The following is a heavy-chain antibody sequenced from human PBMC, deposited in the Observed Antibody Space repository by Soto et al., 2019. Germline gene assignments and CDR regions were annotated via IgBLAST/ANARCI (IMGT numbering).Heavy chain of an antibody. Sequence: QSLTCAVYGGSFSGYYWSWIRQPPGKGLEWIGEINHSGSTNYNPSLKSRVTISVDTSKNQFSLKLSSVTAADTAVYYCAREPWMVLAFDIWGQGTMVTVSS. J-gene: IGHJ3*02. D-gene: IGHD6-19*01. V-gene: IGHV4-34*01. CDR1: GGSFSGYY. CDR2: INHSGST. CDR3: AREPWMVLAFDI.